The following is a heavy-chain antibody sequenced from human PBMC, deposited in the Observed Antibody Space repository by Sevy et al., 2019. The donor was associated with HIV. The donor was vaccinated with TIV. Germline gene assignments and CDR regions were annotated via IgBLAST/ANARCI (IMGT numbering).Heavy chain of an antibody. V-gene: IGHV3-49*03. CDR3: SREGSEGSVAQPDAFDI. D-gene: IGHD6-19*01. Sequence: GGSLRLSCTASGFTFGEYAMSWFRQAAGKGLEWVGFIRSKTYGGTTEYAASVKGRFTISRDDSKSIAYLQMNSLKTEDTAMYYCSREGSEGSVAQPDAFDIWGQGTMVTVSS. CDR1: GFTFGEYA. CDR2: IRSKTYGGTT. J-gene: IGHJ3*02.